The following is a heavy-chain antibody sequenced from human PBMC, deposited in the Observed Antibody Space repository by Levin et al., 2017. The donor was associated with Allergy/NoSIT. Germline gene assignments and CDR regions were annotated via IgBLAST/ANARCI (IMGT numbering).Heavy chain of an antibody. CDR3: KVSLAPQKNIAAAGSFDY. Sequence: GGSLRLSCAASGFTFSGSAMHWVRQASGKGLEWVGRIRSKANSYATAYAASVKGRFTISRDDSKNTAYLQMNSLKTEDTAVYYCKVSLAPQKNIAAAGSFDYWGQGTLVTVSS. CDR1: GFTFSGSA. J-gene: IGHJ4*02. V-gene: IGHV3-73*01. D-gene: IGHD6-13*01. CDR2: IRSKANSYAT.